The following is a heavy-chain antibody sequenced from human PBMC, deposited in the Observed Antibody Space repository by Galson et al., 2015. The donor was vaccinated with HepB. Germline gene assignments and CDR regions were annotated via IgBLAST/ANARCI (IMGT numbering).Heavy chain of an antibody. D-gene: IGHD1-26*01. CDR1: GFTFSDYY. CDR3: ARDGVGATGYFDY. V-gene: IGHV3-11*06. Sequence: SLRLSCAASGFTFSDYYMSWIRQAPGKGLEWVSYISSSSSYTNYADSVKGRFTISRDNAKNSLYLQMNSLRAEDTAVYCCARDGVGATGYFDYWGQGTLVTVSS. CDR2: ISSSSSYT. J-gene: IGHJ4*02.